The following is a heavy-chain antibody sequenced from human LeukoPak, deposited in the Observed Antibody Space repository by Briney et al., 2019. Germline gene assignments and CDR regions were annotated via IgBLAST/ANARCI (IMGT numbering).Heavy chain of an antibody. CDR2: ISYDGSNK. D-gene: IGHD3-22*01. Sequence: GRSLRLSCAASGFTFSSYGMHWVRQAPGKGREWVAVISYDGSNKYYADSVKGRFTISRDNSKNTLYLQMNSLRAEDTAVYYCAKDTDFAPGYYDSSGYSFDYWGQGTLVTVSS. CDR3: AKDTDFAPGYYDSSGYSFDY. V-gene: IGHV3-30*18. CDR1: GFTFSSYG. J-gene: IGHJ4*02.